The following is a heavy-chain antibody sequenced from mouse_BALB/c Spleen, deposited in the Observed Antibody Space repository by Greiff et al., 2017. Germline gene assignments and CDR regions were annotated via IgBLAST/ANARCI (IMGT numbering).Heavy chain of an antibody. V-gene: IGHV1S137*01. J-gene: IGHJ2*01. CDR3: ARGGGNYFDY. D-gene: IGHD1-1*02. Sequence: VQLQQPGAELVRPGVSVKISCKGSGYTFTDYAMHWVKQSHAKSLEWIGVISTYYGDASYNQKFKGKATMTVDKSSSTAYMELARLTSEDSAIYYCARGGGNYFDYWGQGTTLTVSS. CDR2: ISTYYGDA. CDR1: GYTFTDYA.